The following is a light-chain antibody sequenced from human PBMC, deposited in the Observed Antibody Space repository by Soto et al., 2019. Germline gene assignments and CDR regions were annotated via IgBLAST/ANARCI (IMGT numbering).Light chain of an antibody. CDR2: GAS. Sequence: EIVLTQSPGTLSLSPGERAILSCRASQSVSSNYLAWYQQKPGQAPRLLIYGASSRATGIPDRFSGSGSGTDFTLTISRLEPEDFAVYYCQQFGSSRFTFGPGTNVDIK. CDR3: QQFGSSRFT. V-gene: IGKV3-20*01. J-gene: IGKJ3*01. CDR1: QSVSSNY.